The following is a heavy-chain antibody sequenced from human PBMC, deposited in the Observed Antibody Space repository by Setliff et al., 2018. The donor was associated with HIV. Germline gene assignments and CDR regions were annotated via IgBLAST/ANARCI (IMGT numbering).Heavy chain of an antibody. CDR1: GDSMTSGSYY. Sequence: PSETLSLTCTVSGDSMTSGSYYWTWIRQPAGKRLEWIGRVTVNGATKYNPSLQSRVTISVDTSENQFSLKVTSVTAADTATYYCSRGPPFDRWGRGTRVTVSS. J-gene: IGHJ2*01. CDR2: VTVNGAT. V-gene: IGHV4-61*02. CDR3: SRGPPFDR.